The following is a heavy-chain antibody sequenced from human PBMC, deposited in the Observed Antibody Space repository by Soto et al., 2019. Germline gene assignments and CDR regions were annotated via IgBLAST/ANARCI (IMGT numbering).Heavy chain of an antibody. CDR1: GFTFSSYA. Sequence: GGSLRLSCAASGFTFSSYAMSWVRQAPGKGLEWVSAISGSGGSTYYADSVKGRFTISRDNSKNTLYLQMNSLRAEDTAVYYCAKIGEDYYDSSGPLDYWGQGTLVTV. CDR2: ISGSGGST. V-gene: IGHV3-23*01. J-gene: IGHJ4*02. CDR3: AKIGEDYYDSSGPLDY. D-gene: IGHD3-22*01.